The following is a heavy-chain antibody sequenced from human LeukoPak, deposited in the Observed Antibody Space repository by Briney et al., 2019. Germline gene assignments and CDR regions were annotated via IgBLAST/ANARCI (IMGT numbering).Heavy chain of an antibody. Sequence: SETLSLTCAVYGGSFSGYYWSWIRQPPGKGLEGIGEIKDSGSTNYNPSLKRRVTISVDTSKNQFSLKLSSVTAADTAVYYCARGPWIQLWLRDFHASDIWGQGTMVTVSS. V-gene: IGHV4-34*01. CDR1: GGSFSGYY. D-gene: IGHD5-18*01. CDR2: IKDSGST. J-gene: IGHJ3*02. CDR3: ARGPWIQLWLRDFHASDI.